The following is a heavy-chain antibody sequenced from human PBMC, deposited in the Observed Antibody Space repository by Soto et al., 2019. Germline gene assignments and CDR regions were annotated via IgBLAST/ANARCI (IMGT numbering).Heavy chain of an antibody. V-gene: IGHV3-23*01. CDR3: AKDLHCSSTSCQHDY. J-gene: IGHJ4*02. CDR1: GFTFSSYA. Sequence: EVQLLESGGGLVQPGGSLRLSCAASGFTFSSYAMSWVRQAPGKGLEWVLAISGSGGSTYYADSVKGRFTISRDNSKNTLYLQMNSLRAEDTAVYYCAKDLHCSSTSCQHDYWGQGTLVTVSS. CDR2: ISGSGGST. D-gene: IGHD2-2*01.